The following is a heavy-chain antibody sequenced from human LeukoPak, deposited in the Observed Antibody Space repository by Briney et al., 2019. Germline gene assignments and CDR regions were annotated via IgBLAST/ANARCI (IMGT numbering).Heavy chain of an antibody. CDR3: AKNSGKYDY. V-gene: IGHV3-23*01. CDR2: ISGSGGTT. D-gene: IGHD1-26*01. J-gene: IGHJ4*02. CDR1: GGSISSYY. Sequence: ETLSLTCTVSGGSISSYYWSWVRQAPGKGPEWVSTISGSGGTTYYADSVKGRFTISRDNSKNTLYLQMNSLTVEDTAIYYCAKNSGKYDYWGQGTLVTVSS.